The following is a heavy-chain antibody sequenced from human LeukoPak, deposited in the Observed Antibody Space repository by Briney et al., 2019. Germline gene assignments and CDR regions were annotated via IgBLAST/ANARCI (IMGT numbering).Heavy chain of an antibody. V-gene: IGHV7-4-1*01. CDR1: GYTFTRYA. CDR2: INTNTGNP. J-gene: IGHJ6*02. D-gene: IGHD2-2*01. CDR3: ASEYVPDYHLPSKPPRYYYRIDV. Sequence: ASVKVSCQDSGYTFTRYAMNWVRPAPGQGLEWMGWINTNTGNPTYAQGFTGRFVFSLDTSVSTAYLQICSLKAEDTAVYYCASEYVPDYHLPSKPPRYYYRIDVWGQGTTVTVSS.